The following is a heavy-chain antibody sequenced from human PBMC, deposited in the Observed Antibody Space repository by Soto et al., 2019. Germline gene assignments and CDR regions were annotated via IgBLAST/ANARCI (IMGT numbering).Heavy chain of an antibody. Sequence: PGEPKQNCWKVSGYSFTSYWIGWVRKMPGKALEWMGIIYPGDSDTRYSPSFQGQVTISADKSISTAYLQWSSLKASDTAMYYCARPQMATIRGNDAFDIWGQGKMVTVSS. CDR1: GYSFTSYW. J-gene: IGHJ3*02. CDR3: ARPQMATIRGNDAFDI. D-gene: IGHD5-12*01. V-gene: IGHV5-51*01. CDR2: IYPGDSDT.